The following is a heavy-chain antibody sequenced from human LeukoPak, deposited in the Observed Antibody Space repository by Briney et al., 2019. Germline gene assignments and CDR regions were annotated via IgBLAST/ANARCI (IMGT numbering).Heavy chain of an antibody. D-gene: IGHD3-16*01. CDR3: ARRLAALGAHHPGGWGWGIDS. Sequence: GGSLRLSCAASGFTFSSSAMGWVRQAPGKGLEWVSAISNNGGYTYYADSVQGRFTISRDNSKSTLCLQMNSLRAEDTAVYYCARRLAALGAHHPGGWGWGIDSWGQGTLVTVSS. CDR1: GFTFSSSA. CDR2: ISNNGGYT. V-gene: IGHV3-23*01. J-gene: IGHJ4*02.